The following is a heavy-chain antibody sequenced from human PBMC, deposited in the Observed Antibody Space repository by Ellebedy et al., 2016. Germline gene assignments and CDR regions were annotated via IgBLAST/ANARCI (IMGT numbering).Heavy chain of an antibody. J-gene: IGHJ5*01. V-gene: IGHV4-31*03. CDR2: IYYSGTT. D-gene: IGHD3-10*01. Sequence: SETLSLTXTVSGGSVGGFTSYWSWIRRHPGKGLEWIGYIYYSGTTYYNPSLRSRLTISIDASPNQFSLKLDSVTPADTAVYYCARAGGSGSHHRNWLDSWGQGTLVTVSS. CDR1: GGSVGGFTSY. CDR3: ARAGGSGSHHRNWLDS.